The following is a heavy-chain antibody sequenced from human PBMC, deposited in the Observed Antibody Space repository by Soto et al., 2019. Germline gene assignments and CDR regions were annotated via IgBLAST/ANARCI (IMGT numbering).Heavy chain of an antibody. CDR3: ANCACSGTTCYFDS. D-gene: IGHD2-15*01. CDR1: GFSFNSHG. J-gene: IGHJ4*02. V-gene: IGHV3-23*01. CDR2: INLSVGTT. Sequence: EVQLLESGGTLVQPGGSLRLSCTASGFSFNSHGMSWVRQAPGKGLEWVSTINLSVGTTYYADSVKGRFTISRDTSQNTLYLQVNKLRAEDTAVYYCANCACSGTTCYFDSWGLGTLVTVSS.